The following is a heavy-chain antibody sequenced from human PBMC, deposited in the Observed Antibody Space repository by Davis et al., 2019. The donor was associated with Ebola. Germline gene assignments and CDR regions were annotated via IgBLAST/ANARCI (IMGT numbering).Heavy chain of an antibody. J-gene: IGHJ4*02. V-gene: IGHV1-58*01. Sequence: SVKVSCKASGFTFTSSAVQWVRQARGQRLEWIGWIVVGSGNTNYAQKFQERVTITRDMSTSTAYMELSSLRSEDTAVYYCAAEYCSGGSCYGVEYWGQGTLVTVSS. CDR1: GFTFTSSA. CDR3: AAEYCSGGSCYGVEY. D-gene: IGHD2-15*01. CDR2: IVVGSGNT.